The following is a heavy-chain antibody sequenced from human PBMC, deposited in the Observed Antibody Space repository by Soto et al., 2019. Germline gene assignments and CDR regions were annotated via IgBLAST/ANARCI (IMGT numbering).Heavy chain of an antibody. CDR2: IYYSGST. CDR3: AREDLGGDYGY. J-gene: IGHJ4*02. D-gene: IGHD4-17*01. CDR1: GGSISSYY. Sequence: PSETLSLTCTVSGGSISSYYWSWIRQPPGKGLEWIGYIYYSGSTNYNPSLKSRVTISVDTSKNQFSLKLSSVTAADTAVYYCAREDLGGDYGYWGQGTLVTVSS. V-gene: IGHV4-59*01.